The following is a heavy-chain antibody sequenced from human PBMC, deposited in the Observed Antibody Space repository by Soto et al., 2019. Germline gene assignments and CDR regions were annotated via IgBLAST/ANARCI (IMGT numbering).Heavy chain of an antibody. D-gene: IGHD3-22*01. Sequence: SGPTLVNPTQTLTLTCTFSGFSLSTSGMCVSWIRQPPGKALEWLALIDWDDDKYYSTSLKTRLTISKDTSKNQVVLTMTNMDPVDTATYYCARISYYYYSSGYSNWFDPWGQGTLVTVSS. J-gene: IGHJ5*02. CDR3: ARISYYYYSSGYSNWFDP. CDR1: GFSLSTSGMC. CDR2: IDWDDDK. V-gene: IGHV2-70*01.